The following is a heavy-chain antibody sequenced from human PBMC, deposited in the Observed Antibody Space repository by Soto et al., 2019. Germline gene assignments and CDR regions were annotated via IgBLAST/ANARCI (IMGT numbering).Heavy chain of an antibody. CDR1: GFTFSSYA. D-gene: IGHD2-2*01. J-gene: IGHJ3*02. Sequence: GGSLRLSCAASGFTFSSYAMSWVRQAPGKGLEWVSAISGSGGSTYYADSVKGRFTISRDNSENTLYLQMNSLRAEDTAVYYCAKDGGYCSSTSCPRYDAFDIWGQGTMVTVSS. V-gene: IGHV3-23*01. CDR2: ISGSGGST. CDR3: AKDGGYCSSTSCPRYDAFDI.